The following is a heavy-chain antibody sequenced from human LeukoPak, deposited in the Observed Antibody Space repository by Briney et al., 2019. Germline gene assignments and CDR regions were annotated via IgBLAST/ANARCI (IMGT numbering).Heavy chain of an antibody. Sequence: PGGFLRLSCAASGFTFSSHGMCWVRQAPGRGLEWVSSISIGGDTTYSDSVKGRFTISRDNSKNTLYLQLDSLGAEDTAIYYCAKEIRPNDCWGQGTLVTVSS. D-gene: IGHD4-17*01. CDR2: ISIGGDTT. CDR1: GFTFSSHG. J-gene: IGHJ4*02. V-gene: IGHV3-23*01. CDR3: AKEIRPNDC.